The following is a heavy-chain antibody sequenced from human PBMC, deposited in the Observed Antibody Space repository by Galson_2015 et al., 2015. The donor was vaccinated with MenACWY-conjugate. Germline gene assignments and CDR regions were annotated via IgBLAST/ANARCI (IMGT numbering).Heavy chain of an antibody. CDR3: ARDNNWSFDS. V-gene: IGHV3-74*01. CDR1: GFTFNNYW. CDR2: IKADGSFS. J-gene: IGHJ4*02. D-gene: IGHD1-1*01. Sequence: SLRLSCAASGFTFNNYWMHWVRHPPGKGLEWISYIKADGSFSNYADSAKGRFTISTDNAKNMVYLQMDGLGDEDTAVYFCARDNNWSFDSWGQGTLVTVSS.